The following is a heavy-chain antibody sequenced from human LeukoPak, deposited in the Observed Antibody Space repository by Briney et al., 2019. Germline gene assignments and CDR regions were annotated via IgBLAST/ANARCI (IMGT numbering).Heavy chain of an antibody. CDR1: GGSISSYY. CDR3: ARGGGYSGYIDS. J-gene: IGHJ4*02. CDR2: INDDVGT. V-gene: IGHV4-59*01. D-gene: IGHD5-12*01. Sequence: SETLSLTCTVSGGSISSYYWSWIRQPPGKGLDWIGYINDDVGTNYKPSLKSRVTFSVDTSKNQFFLRLTSVTAADTAIYYCARGGGYSGYIDSWGQGTLVTVSS.